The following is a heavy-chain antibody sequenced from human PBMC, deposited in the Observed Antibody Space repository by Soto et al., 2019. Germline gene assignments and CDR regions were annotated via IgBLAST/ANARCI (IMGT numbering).Heavy chain of an antibody. D-gene: IGHD3-10*01. Sequence: QVHLQQWGAGLLKPSETLSLTCAVYGGSFSGYYWSWIRQPPGKGLEWIGEINHSGSTNYNPSLKSRVSISVGTSNNQFSLKLSSVTAADTAVYYCARVRGDGYNQHWYFDLWGRGTLVTVSS. CDR3: ARVRGDGYNQHWYFDL. J-gene: IGHJ2*01. V-gene: IGHV4-34*01. CDR1: GGSFSGYY. CDR2: INHSGST.